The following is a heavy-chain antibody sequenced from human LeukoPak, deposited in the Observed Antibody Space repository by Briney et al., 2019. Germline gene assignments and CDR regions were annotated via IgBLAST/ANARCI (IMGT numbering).Heavy chain of an antibody. CDR1: GYDFSIYT. Sequence: ASVKVSCKPSGYDFSIYTLNWVRQVPGQEPEWMGWMNTNTGKATYAQDFRGRFVFSFDSSVSTAYLEITSLQAADTAVYYCAREEGGLDVWGQGTTVIVSS. J-gene: IGHJ6*02. CDR2: MNTNTGKA. CDR3: AREEGGLDV. V-gene: IGHV7-4-1*02.